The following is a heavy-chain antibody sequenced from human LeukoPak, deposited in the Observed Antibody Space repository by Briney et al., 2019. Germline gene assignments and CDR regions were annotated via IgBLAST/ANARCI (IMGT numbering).Heavy chain of an antibody. Sequence: SETLSLTCAVSGGSISSGGYSWSWIRQPPGKGLEWIGYIYHSGSTYYSPSLKSRVTISVDRSKNQFSLKLSSVTAADTAVYYCARGPLSAAGPGYFDYWGQGTLVTVSS. V-gene: IGHV4-30-2*01. CDR1: GGSISSGGYS. J-gene: IGHJ4*02. CDR3: ARGPLSAAGPGYFDY. CDR2: IYHSGST. D-gene: IGHD6-13*01.